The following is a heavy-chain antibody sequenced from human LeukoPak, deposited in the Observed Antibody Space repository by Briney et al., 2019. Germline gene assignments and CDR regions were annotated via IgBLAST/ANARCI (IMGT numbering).Heavy chain of an antibody. CDR2: INHSGST. J-gene: IGHJ3*02. D-gene: IGHD5-24*01. CDR3: ARGKTKTRWLQSGDGRAFDI. CDR1: GGSFSGYY. V-gene: IGHV4-34*01. Sequence: SETLSLTCAVYGGSFSGYYWSWIRQPPGKGLEWIGEINHSGSTNYNPSLKSRVTISVDTSKNQFSLKLSSVTAADTAVYYCARGKTKTRWLQSGDGRAFDIWGQGTMVTVSS.